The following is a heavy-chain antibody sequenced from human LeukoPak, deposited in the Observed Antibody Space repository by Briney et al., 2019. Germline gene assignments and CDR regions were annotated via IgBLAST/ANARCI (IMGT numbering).Heavy chain of an antibody. CDR1: GYTFTGYY. Sequence: GASVKVSCKASGYTFTGYYMHWVRQAPGQGLEWMGRIIPILGIANYAQKFQGRVTITADKSTSTAYMELSSLRSEDTAVYYCARAGVYYFDYWGQGTLVTVSS. V-gene: IGHV1-69*04. CDR2: IIPILGIA. D-gene: IGHD2-8*01. CDR3: ARAGVYYFDY. J-gene: IGHJ4*02.